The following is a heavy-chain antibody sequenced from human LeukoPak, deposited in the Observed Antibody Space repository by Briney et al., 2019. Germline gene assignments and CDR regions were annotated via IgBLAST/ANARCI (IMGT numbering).Heavy chain of an antibody. CDR2: IWYDGSKN. Sequence: PGGSLRLSCAPSGFTFSSYGMHWVRQAPGKGLEGVADIWYDGSKNYYADSVKGRFTISRDNSKNTLYLQMNSLRAEDTAVYYCARDQMVQGVIYYFDYWGQGTLVTVSS. V-gene: IGHV3-33*01. CDR3: ARDQMVQGVIYYFDY. CDR1: GFTFSSYG. J-gene: IGHJ4*02. D-gene: IGHD3-10*01.